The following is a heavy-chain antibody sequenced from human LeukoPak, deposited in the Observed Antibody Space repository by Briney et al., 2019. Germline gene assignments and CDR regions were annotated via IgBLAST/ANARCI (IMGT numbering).Heavy chain of an antibody. CDR1: GYSTSSGYY. Sequence: SETLSLTCTVSGYSTSSGYYWGWIRQPPGKGLEWIGSIYYSGSTYYNPSLKSRVTISVDTSKNQFSLKLSSVTAADTAVYYCARDKNLPRMDVWGKGTTVTVSS. CDR2: IYYSGST. CDR3: ARDKNLPRMDV. J-gene: IGHJ6*04. V-gene: IGHV4-38-2*02.